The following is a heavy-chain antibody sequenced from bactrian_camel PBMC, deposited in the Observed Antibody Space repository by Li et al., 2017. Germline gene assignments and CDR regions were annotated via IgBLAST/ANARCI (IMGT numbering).Heavy chain of an antibody. V-gene: IGHV3S45*01. J-gene: IGHJ4*01. CDR2: IRRDGGET. D-gene: IGHD5*01. CDR3: TRGWGPTYPW. Sequence: HVQLVESGGGSVQAGGSLRLSCKVSGHSRGSNCVGWYRLPPGRAPAEREGIAAIRRDGGETWYAASVKGRFTISQDNAKKTLYLQMNSLKPEDTAMYYCTRGWGPTYPWRGQGTQVTVS. CDR1: GHSRGSNC.